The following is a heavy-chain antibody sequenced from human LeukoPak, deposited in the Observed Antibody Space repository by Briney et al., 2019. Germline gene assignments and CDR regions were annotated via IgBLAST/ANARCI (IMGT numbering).Heavy chain of an antibody. CDR3: TTDGYGDYQYYYYYMDV. J-gene: IGHJ6*03. D-gene: IGHD4-17*01. CDR1: GFTFSNAW. Sequence: PGGSLRLSCAASGFTFSNAWMSWVRQAPGKGLEWVGRIKGKTDGGTTDYAAPVKGRFTISRDDSKNTLYLQMNSLKTEDTAVYYCTTDGYGDYQYYYYYMDVWGKGTTVTISS. CDR2: IKGKTDGGTT. V-gene: IGHV3-15*01.